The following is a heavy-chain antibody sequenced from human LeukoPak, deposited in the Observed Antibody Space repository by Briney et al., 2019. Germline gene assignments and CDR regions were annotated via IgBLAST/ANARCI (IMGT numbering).Heavy chain of an antibody. CDR3: ARDGLAAAADY. CDR1: GFTFNNYE. CDR2: ISGSGSSI. Sequence: GGSLRLSCAASGFTFNNYEMNWVRQAPGKGLEWVSYISGSGSSIYYADSVKGRFTISRDNAKNTLFLQMNSLRAEDTAVYYCARDGLAAAADYWGQGTLVTVSS. V-gene: IGHV3-48*03. J-gene: IGHJ4*02. D-gene: IGHD6-13*01.